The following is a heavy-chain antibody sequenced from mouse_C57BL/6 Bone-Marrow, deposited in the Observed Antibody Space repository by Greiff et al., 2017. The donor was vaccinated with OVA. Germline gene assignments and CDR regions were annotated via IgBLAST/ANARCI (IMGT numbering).Heavy chain of an antibody. V-gene: IGHV1-54*01. CDR3: ARRSNYPMDY. CDR1: GYAFTNYL. Sequence: QVQLQQSGAELVRPGTSVTVSCKASGYAFTNYLIEWVKQRPGQGLAWIGVINPGSGGTNYNEKFKGKATLTADKSSSTAYMQLSSLTSEDSAVYFCARRSNYPMDYWGQGTSVTVSS. J-gene: IGHJ4*01. D-gene: IGHD2-5*01. CDR2: INPGSGGT.